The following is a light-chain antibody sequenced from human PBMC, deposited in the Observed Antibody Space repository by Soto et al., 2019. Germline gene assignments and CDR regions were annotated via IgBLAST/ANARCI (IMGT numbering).Light chain of an antibody. CDR1: SGHSSYP. J-gene: IGLJ1*01. CDR3: QTWGTGIHYV. V-gene: IGLV4-69*01. Sequence: QLVLTQSPSASASLGASVKLTCTLSSGHSSYPIAWHQQQPEKGPRYLMKLNSDGSHSKGDGIPDRFSGSSSGAERYLTISSLQSEDEADYYCQTWGTGIHYVFGTGTKVTVL. CDR2: LNSDGSH.